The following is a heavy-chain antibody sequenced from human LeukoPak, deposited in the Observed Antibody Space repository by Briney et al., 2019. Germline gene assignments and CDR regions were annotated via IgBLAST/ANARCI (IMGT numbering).Heavy chain of an antibody. CDR1: GGSIIGYY. J-gene: IGHJ4*02. CDR2: IYYSGSI. Sequence: SETLSLTCTVSGGSIIGYYWSWIRQSPGKGLEWIGYIYYSGSINYNPSLKSRVTISVDTSKNQFSLKLSSVTAADTAIYYCARISGYLTYWGQGTLVTVSS. D-gene: IGHD3-22*01. V-gene: IGHV4-59*01. CDR3: ARISGYLTY.